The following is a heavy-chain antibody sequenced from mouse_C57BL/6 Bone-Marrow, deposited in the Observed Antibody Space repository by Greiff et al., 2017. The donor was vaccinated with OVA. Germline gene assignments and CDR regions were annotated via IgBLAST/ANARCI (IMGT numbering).Heavy chain of an antibody. CDR2: IDPSDSYT. V-gene: IGHV1-50*01. J-gene: IGHJ3*01. CDR3: ASKNGAWFAY. Sequence: QVQLQQPGAELVKPGASVKLSCKASGYTFTSYWMQWVKQRPGQGLEWIGEIDPSDSYTNYNQKFKGKATLTVDTSSSTAYMQLSSLTSEDSAVYYCASKNGAWFAYWGQGTLVTVSA. CDR1: GYTFTSYW.